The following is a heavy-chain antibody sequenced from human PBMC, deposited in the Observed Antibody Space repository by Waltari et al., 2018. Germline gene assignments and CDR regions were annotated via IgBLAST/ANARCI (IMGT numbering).Heavy chain of an antibody. CDR2: IYTSGST. Sequence: QVQLQESGPGLVKPSETLSLTCTVSGGSISSYYWSWIRQPAGKGLEWIGRIYTSGSTNYHPSLKIRFTMSVDTSKNQFSLMLSSVTAADTAVYYCASALDPWGRGYFDYWGQGTLVTVSS. J-gene: IGHJ4*02. CDR3: ASALDPWGRGYFDY. D-gene: IGHD7-27*01. CDR1: GGSISSYY. V-gene: IGHV4-4*07.